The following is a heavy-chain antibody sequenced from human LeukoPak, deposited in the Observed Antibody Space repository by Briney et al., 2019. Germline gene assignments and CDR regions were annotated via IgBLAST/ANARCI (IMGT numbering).Heavy chain of an antibody. V-gene: IGHV4-39*01. Sequence: SETLSLTCTVSGGSLSSNIYYWGWIRQPPGKGLEWIASMYYSGSTYYNPSLKSRVTTSVDTSKNQFSLKLSSLTAADTAVYYCARQILYDRSGFFDYWDQGTLVTVSS. D-gene: IGHD3-22*01. CDR1: GGSLSSNIYY. CDR2: MYYSGST. J-gene: IGHJ4*02. CDR3: ARQILYDRSGFFDY.